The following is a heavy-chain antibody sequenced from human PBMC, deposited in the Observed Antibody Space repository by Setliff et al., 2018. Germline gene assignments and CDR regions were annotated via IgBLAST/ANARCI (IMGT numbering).Heavy chain of an antibody. D-gene: IGHD1-26*01. V-gene: IGHV1-8*01. J-gene: IGHJ4*02. CDR3: ARGVGAMGDY. Sequence: GASVKVSCKAFGYTSINYGISWVRQAPGQGLEWMGWLNPNISATFYAPKFQGRVTMTRDTSTSTFYMELSSLRSEDTAVYYCARGVGAMGDYWGQGTLVTVSS. CDR1: GYTSINYG. CDR2: LNPNISAT.